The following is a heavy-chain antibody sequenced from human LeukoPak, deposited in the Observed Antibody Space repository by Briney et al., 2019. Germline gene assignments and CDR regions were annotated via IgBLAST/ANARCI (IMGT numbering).Heavy chain of an antibody. CDR3: AKDWEGWSQGFFDY. Sequence: GRSLTLSCAASGFIFSNSGMHWVRQAPGKGLEWVGVIWYDGSNKYSADSVKGRFTISRDNSKNTLYLQMNSLRAEDTAVYYCAKDWEGWSQGFFDYWGQGTLVTVSS. D-gene: IGHD1-26*01. CDR1: GFIFSNSG. V-gene: IGHV3-33*06. CDR2: IWYDGSNK. J-gene: IGHJ4*02.